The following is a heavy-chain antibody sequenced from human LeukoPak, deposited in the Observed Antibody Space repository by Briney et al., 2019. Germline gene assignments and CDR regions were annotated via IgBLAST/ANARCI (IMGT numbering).Heavy chain of an antibody. CDR2: INTNSGGN. CDR1: GYTFTFCY. Sequence: ASGKVSFKASGYTFTFCYIHLIRQAPAQGLGWMGWINTNSGGNNYEQKFQVRVIMTRDTSISTAYMELSRLRSDDTAVYYCARENPYRAVVRWGQGTLVTVSS. D-gene: IGHD5-18*01. V-gene: IGHV1-2*02. J-gene: IGHJ4*02. CDR3: ARENPYRAVVR.